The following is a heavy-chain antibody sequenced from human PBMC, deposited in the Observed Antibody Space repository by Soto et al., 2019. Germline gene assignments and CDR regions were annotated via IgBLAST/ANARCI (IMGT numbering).Heavy chain of an antibody. CDR3: AGSSGYYFDYYYYYGMDV. CDR2: ISYDGSNK. J-gene: IGHJ6*02. V-gene: IGHV3-30-3*01. D-gene: IGHD3-22*01. CDR1: GFTFSSYA. Sequence: QVQLVESGGGVVQPGRSLRLSCAASGFTFSSYAMHWVRQAPGKGLEWVAVISYDGSNKYYADSVKGRFTISRDNSKNTLYLQMNSLRAEDTAVYYCAGSSGYYFDYYYYYGMDVWGQGTTVTVSS.